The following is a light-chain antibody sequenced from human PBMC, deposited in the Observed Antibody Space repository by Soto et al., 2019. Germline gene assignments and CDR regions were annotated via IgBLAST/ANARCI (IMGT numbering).Light chain of an antibody. CDR2: SGS. J-gene: IGKJ1*01. Sequence: FVVTQSPDTLSLSPGERATLSCRASPSVSSSVAWYQHKPGQSPRLVIYSGSKRATGIPARFSGSGSGTDFTPTISGLEVDDFAIYYCQQRYSWLRVFGQGTKVEVK. CDR3: QQRYSWLRV. V-gene: IGKV3-11*01. CDR1: PSVSSS.